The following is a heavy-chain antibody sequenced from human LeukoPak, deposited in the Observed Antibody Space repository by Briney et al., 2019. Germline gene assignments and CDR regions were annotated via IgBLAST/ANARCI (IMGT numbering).Heavy chain of an antibody. D-gene: IGHD3-10*01. CDR1: GGSISSSSYY. V-gene: IGHV4-39*07. CDR3: AGSYYYGSF. J-gene: IGHJ4*02. Sequence: SETLSLTCSVSGGSISSSSYYWGWIRQPPGKGLEWIGSIYHSGSTYYNPSLKSRVTISVDTSKNQFSLKLSSVTAADTAVYYCAGSYYYGSFWGQGTLVTVSS. CDR2: IYHSGST.